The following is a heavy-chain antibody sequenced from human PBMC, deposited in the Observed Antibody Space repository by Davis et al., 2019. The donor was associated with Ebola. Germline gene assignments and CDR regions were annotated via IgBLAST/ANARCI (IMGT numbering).Heavy chain of an antibody. CDR2: ISFSGST. CDR3: ARGFEFTIDWPYYHYYMDV. Sequence: PSETLSLTCTLSGGSISTNTHYWGWIRQTPGKGLEWIGRISFSGSTTFSPSLRSRVAISLDSSNNQISLRLTSVTAADTALYFCARGFEFTIDWPYYHYYMDVWGKGASVTVSS. CDR1: GGSISTNTHY. V-gene: IGHV4-61*05. J-gene: IGHJ6*03. D-gene: IGHD3-9*01.